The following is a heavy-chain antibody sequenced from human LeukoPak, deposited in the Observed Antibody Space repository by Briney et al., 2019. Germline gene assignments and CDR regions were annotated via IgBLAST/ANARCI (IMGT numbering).Heavy chain of an antibody. CDR3: AKLRPLRYFDWLSAPFDY. V-gene: IGHV3-23*01. CDR2: ISGSGGST. J-gene: IGHJ4*02. Sequence: PGGSLRLSCAASGFTFISYAMSWVRQAPGKGLEWVSAISGSGGSTYYADSVKGRFTISRDNSKNTLYLQMNSLRAEDTAVYYCAKLRPLRYFDWLSAPFDYWGQGTLVTVSS. CDR1: GFTFISYA. D-gene: IGHD3-9*01.